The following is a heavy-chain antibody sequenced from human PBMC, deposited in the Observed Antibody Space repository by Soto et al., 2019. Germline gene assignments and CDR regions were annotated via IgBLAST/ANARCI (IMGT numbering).Heavy chain of an antibody. CDR3: AREKPYSSSWYHDY. CDR2: INHSGST. D-gene: IGHD6-13*01. J-gene: IGHJ4*02. Sequence: PSETLSLTCTVSGGYIISGGYSWSWIRQPPGKGLEWIGEINHSGSTNYNPSLKSRVTISVDTSKNQFSLKLSSVTAADTAVYYCAREKPYSSSWYHDYWGQGTLVTVS. V-gene: IGHV4-30-2*01. CDR1: GGYIISGGYS.